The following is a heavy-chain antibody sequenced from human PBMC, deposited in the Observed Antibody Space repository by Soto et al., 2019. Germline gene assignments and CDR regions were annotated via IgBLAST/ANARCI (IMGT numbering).Heavy chain of an antibody. CDR2: IKSKAGGGTA. CDR1: GFSFSAAW. CDR3: VREKVTMIVGFYYFDY. J-gene: IGHJ4*02. V-gene: IGHV3-15*07. D-gene: IGHD3-22*01. Sequence: GSLRLSCAASGFSFSAAWMKWVRQAPGKGLEWVGRIKSKAGGGTADYAAPVKGRFTILRDDSKNTLYLQMNSLKTEDTAVYYCVREKVTMIVGFYYFDYWGQGT.